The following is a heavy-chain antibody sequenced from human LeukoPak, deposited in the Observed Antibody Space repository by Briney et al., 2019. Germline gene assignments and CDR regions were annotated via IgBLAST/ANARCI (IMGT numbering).Heavy chain of an antibody. CDR3: ARSLTGDRLAGDY. J-gene: IGHJ4*02. Sequence: GGSLRLSCAASGFTFSNYGMHWVRQAPGKGLEWVAFIRYDEINKYYADSVKGRFTISRDSSKNTLYLQMNSLRAEDTAVYYCARSLTGDRLAGDYWGQGTLVTVSS. CDR2: IRYDEINK. V-gene: IGHV3-30*02. D-gene: IGHD7-27*01. CDR1: GFTFSNYG.